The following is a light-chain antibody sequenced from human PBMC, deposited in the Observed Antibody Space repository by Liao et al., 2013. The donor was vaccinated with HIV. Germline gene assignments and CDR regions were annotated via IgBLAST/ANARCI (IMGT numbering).Light chain of an antibody. CDR1: KLGDKY. J-gene: IGLJ2*01. CDR2: QDS. CDR3: QAWDISTLHMV. Sequence: SYELTQAPSVSVSPGQTASITCSGDKLGDKYACWYQQKPGQSPVLVIYQDSKRPSGIPERFSGSNSGNTATLTISGTQAMDEADYYCQAWDISTLHMVFGGGTKLTVL. V-gene: IGLV3-1*01.